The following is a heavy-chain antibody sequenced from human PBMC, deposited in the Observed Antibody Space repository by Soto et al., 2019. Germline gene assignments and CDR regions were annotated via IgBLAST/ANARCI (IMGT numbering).Heavy chain of an antibody. J-gene: IGHJ6*02. CDR2: IYYSGKT. V-gene: IGHV4-39*07. CDR1: GGSISSSSYY. CDR3: AGQPTAGSYYDLGSYYYYYAVDV. D-gene: IGHD3-10*01. Sequence: PSETLSLTCSVSGGSISSSSYYWTWIRQPPGKGLEWIGSIYYSGKTYYNTSLKSRVTISVDTSKNQFSLKLSSVTAVDTAVYYCAGQPTAGSYYDLGSYYYYYAVDVWGQGTTVTVSS.